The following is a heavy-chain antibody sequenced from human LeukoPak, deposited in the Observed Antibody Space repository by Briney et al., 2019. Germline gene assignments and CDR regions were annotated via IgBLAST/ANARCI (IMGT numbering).Heavy chain of an antibody. CDR1: GGSISSSNW. V-gene: IGHV4-4*02. J-gene: IGHJ4*02. CDR2: IYHSGST. CDR3: AGPFFFYYGWGSYYHPPLAY. Sequence: PSETLSLTCAVSGGSISSSNWWSWVRQPPGKGLEWIGEIYHSGSTNYNPSLKSRVTISVDKSKKQFSLKLSSVTAADTAVYYCAGPFFFYYGWGSYYHPPLAYGGQGPPATVPS. D-gene: IGHD3-10*01.